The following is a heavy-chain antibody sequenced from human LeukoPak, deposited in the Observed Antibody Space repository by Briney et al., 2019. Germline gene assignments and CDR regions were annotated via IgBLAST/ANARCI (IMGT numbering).Heavy chain of an antibody. V-gene: IGHV1-69*13. Sequence: VASVKVSCKASGGSFTSYGISWVRQAPGQGLEWMGKIIPIYGRANYGQKFQGGVTITADESTTTSYMELSSLTAEDMAVYYCATGGAYEFRDDYWGQGTLVTVSS. CDR1: GGSFTSYG. J-gene: IGHJ4*02. D-gene: IGHD3-3*01. CDR2: IIPIYGRA. CDR3: ATGGAYEFRDDY.